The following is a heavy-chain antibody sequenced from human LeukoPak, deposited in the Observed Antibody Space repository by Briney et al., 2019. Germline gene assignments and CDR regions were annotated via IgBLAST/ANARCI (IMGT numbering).Heavy chain of an antibody. CDR1: GFTFSSYG. D-gene: IGHD5-24*01. CDR3: ASKRWLQSSFDY. Sequence: GGSLRLSCAASGFTFSSYGMHWVRQAPGKGLEWVAFIRYDGSNKYYADPVKGRFTISRDNSKNTLYLQMNSLRAEDTAVYYCASKRWLQSSFDYWGQGTLVTVSS. CDR2: IRYDGSNK. V-gene: IGHV3-30*02. J-gene: IGHJ4*02.